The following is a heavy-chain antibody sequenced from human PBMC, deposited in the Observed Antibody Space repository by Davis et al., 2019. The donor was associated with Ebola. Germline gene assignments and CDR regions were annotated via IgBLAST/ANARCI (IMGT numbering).Heavy chain of an antibody. Sequence: GGSLRLSCAASGFTFSGSAMHWVRQASGNGLEWVGRIRSKANSYATAYAASVKGRFTISRDDSKNTAYLQMNSLKTEDTAVYYCTASMITFGGVIGHVDYWGQGTLVTVSS. CDR2: IRSKANSYAT. CDR3: TASMITFGGVIGHVDY. V-gene: IGHV3-73*01. D-gene: IGHD3-16*02. J-gene: IGHJ4*02. CDR1: GFTFSGSA.